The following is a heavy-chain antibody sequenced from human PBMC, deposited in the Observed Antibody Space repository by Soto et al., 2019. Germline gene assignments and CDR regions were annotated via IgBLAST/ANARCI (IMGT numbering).Heavy chain of an antibody. V-gene: IGHV3-23*01. CDR3: VKGRGIAAAGQGTGYYFDY. CDR1: GFTFSSYA. D-gene: IGHD6-13*01. Sequence: GGSLRLSCAASGFTFSSYAMSWVRQAPGKGLEWVSAISGSGGSTYYADSVKGRFTISRDNSKNTLYLQMNSLRAEDTAVYYCVKGRGIAAAGQGTGYYFDYWGQGTLVTVSS. CDR2: ISGSGGST. J-gene: IGHJ4*02.